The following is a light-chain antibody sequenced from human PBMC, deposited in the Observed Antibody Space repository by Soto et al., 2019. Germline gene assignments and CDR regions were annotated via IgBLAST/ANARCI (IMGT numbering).Light chain of an antibody. CDR3: LQHCRSPYT. CDR2: WAS. J-gene: IGKJ2*01. V-gene: IGKV4-1*01. Sequence: DIVMTQSPDSLPVSLGERATINCESSQSVLYSSSSKNCLVWYQQKPGQPPKVLIYWASTRESGVPDRFSGSGSGTDLTLTISNLQAEDVAVYYCLQHCRSPYTFGQGTKLEI. CDR1: QSVLYSSSSKNC.